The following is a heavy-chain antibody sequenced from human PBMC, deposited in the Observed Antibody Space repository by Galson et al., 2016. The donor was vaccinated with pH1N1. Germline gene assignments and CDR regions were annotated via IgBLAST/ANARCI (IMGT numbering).Heavy chain of an antibody. CDR2: ISRSGSTI. CDR1: GFVFSSYE. Sequence: SLRLSCAASGFVFSSYEMNWVRQAPGKGLEWVSHISRSGSTIHYADSVKGRFTVSRDNAKNSLYLQMNSLRAEDTAVYYCARPAEQQWLVILPFGYWGQGILVTVSS. CDR3: ARPAEQQWLVILPFGY. V-gene: IGHV3-48*03. D-gene: IGHD6-19*01. J-gene: IGHJ4*02.